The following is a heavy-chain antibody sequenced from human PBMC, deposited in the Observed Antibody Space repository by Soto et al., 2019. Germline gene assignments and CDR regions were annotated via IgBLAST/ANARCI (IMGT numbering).Heavy chain of an antibody. CDR2: ISGSGGTT. J-gene: IGHJ4*02. CDR3: AKSRGNNTSSPDY. CDR1: GFTFSSYV. D-gene: IGHD6-13*01. V-gene: IGHV3-23*01. Sequence: GGSLRLSCAASGFTFSSYVMIWVRQAPGKGLEWVSIISGSGGTTYYADSVKGRFTISRDNSKNTLYLQMNSLRDEDTALYYCAKSRGNNTSSPDYWGQGTLVTVSS.